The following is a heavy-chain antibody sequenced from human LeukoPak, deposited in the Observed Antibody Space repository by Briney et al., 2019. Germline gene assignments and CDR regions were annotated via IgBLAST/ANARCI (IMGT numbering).Heavy chain of an antibody. CDR2: IYYSGST. CDR3: ARGGTTVTPGLLWFDP. CDR1: GGSISSHY. V-gene: IGHV4-59*11. Sequence: SETLLTFSVSGGSISSHYWSWIRQPPGKGLEWIGYIYYSGSTKYNPSLKSRVTISVDTSKNQLSLKLSSVTAADTAVYYCARGGTTVTPGLLWFDPWGQGTLVTVSS. D-gene: IGHD4-17*01. J-gene: IGHJ5*02.